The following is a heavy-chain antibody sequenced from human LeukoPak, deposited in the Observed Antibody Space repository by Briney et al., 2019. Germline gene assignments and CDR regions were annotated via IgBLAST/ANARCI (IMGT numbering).Heavy chain of an antibody. Sequence: ASVKVSCKPSGYTFSSYDINWLRQATGQRLEWMGWMKPDSGNTGYAQKFQGRVTMTRNTSISTAYMELSSLTSEDTAVYYCARAKRFGELLYGWGQGTLVTVSS. CDR1: GYTFSSYD. D-gene: IGHD3-10*01. J-gene: IGHJ4*02. V-gene: IGHV1-8*01. CDR2: MKPDSGNT. CDR3: ARAKRFGELLYG.